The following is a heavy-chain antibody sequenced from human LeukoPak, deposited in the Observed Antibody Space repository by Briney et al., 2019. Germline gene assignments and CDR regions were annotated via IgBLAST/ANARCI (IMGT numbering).Heavy chain of an antibody. CDR2: INPSGGST. CDR3: AGEGKTGYDLFVY. CDR1: GYTFTNYY. D-gene: IGHD5-12*01. Sequence: ASVKVSCKASGYTFTNYYINWVRQAPGQGLEWMGIINPSGGSTSYAQKFQGRVTVTRDTSTSTVYMELSSLRSEDTAMYYCAGEGKTGYDLFVYWGQGTLVTVSS. J-gene: IGHJ4*02. V-gene: IGHV1-46*01.